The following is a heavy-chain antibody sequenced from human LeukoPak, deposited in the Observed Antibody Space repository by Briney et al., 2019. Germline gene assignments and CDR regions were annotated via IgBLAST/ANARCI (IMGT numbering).Heavy chain of an antibody. Sequence: GGSLTLSCAASGFTFSDYSMNWVRQAPGKGLEGVSSISRRSRHVYYAGSVKGRFTISRDDARNSLYLQMNSLRAEDTGVYYCAGSGWQVYLDYWGQGALVTVSS. CDR1: GFTFSDYS. J-gene: IGHJ4*02. CDR2: ISRRSRHV. V-gene: IGHV3-21*01. CDR3: AGSGWQVYLDY. D-gene: IGHD6-19*01.